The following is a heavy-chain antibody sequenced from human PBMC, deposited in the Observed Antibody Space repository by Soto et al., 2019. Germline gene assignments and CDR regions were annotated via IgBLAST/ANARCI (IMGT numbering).Heavy chain of an antibody. J-gene: IGHJ4*02. CDR1: GFTFGDHA. CDR3: AYDSSGYSYYFDH. D-gene: IGHD3-22*01. CDR2: IRSKAYGGTT. Sequence: EVQLVESGGGLVKPGRSLRLSCTTSGFTFGDHAVNWLRQAPGKGLERVGFIRSKAYGGTTEYVASVKGRFTISRDDSKSIAYLQMNSLKSEDTAMYYCAYDSSGYSYYFDHWGQGTLVTVSS. V-gene: IGHV3-49*05.